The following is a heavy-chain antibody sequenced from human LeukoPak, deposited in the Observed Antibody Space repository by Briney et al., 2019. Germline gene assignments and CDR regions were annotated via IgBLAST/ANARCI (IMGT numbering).Heavy chain of an antibody. V-gene: IGHV3-23*01. CDR3: AKWNSGYDAFDI. D-gene: IGHD5-12*01. CDR2: ISGSGGST. CDR1: GFTFSSYA. J-gene: IGHJ3*02. Sequence: PGGSLRLSCAASGFTFSSYAMSWVRQAPGKGVEWVSAISGSGGSTYYADSVKGRFTISRDNSKNTLYLQMNSLRAEDTAVYYCAKWNSGYDAFDIWGQGTMVTVSS.